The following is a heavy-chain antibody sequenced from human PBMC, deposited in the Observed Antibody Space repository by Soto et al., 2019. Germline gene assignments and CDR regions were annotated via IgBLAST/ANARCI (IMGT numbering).Heavy chain of an antibody. CDR1: GFTFSSYA. CDR2: ISGSGGTT. Sequence: GGSLRLSCAASGFTFSSYALSWVRQAPGKGLEWVSAISGSGGTTHYADSVKGRVTISRDNSKDTVFLQMNSLRAEDTAVYSCAKYYYDRSGSPLAFDYWGQGTLVTVSS. J-gene: IGHJ4*02. CDR3: AKYYYDRSGSPLAFDY. D-gene: IGHD3-22*01. V-gene: IGHV3-23*01.